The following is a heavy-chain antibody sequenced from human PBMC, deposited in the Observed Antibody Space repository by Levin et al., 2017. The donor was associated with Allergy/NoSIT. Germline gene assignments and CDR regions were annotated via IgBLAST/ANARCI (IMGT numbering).Heavy chain of an antibody. CDR1: GGSFSGHY. J-gene: IGHJ5*02. Sequence: SETLSLTCVVNGGSFSGHYWSWLRQPPGKGLEWIGELNHSGNTNYNPSLKSRVTISADMSKNQFSLKLNSVTAADTAIYYCARGYLLREVIVTNWFDPWGQGTLVTVSS. V-gene: IGHV4-34*01. CDR3: ARGYLLREVIVTNWFDP. D-gene: IGHD3-10*01. CDR2: LNHSGNT.